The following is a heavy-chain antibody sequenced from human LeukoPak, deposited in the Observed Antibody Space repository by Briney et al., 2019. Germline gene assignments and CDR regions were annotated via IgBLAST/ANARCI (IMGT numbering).Heavy chain of an antibody. J-gene: IGHJ5*02. CDR3: ARDLRGGYCSSTSCYTSFWFDP. Sequence: SENLSLTCTVSGGSISSYYWSWIRQPPGKGLEWIGYIYYSGSTNYNPSLKSRVTISVDTSKNQFSLKLSSVTAADTAVYYCARDLRGGYCSSTSCYTSFWFDPWGQGTLVTVSS. CDR1: GGSISSYY. CDR2: IYYSGST. D-gene: IGHD2-2*02. V-gene: IGHV4-59*01.